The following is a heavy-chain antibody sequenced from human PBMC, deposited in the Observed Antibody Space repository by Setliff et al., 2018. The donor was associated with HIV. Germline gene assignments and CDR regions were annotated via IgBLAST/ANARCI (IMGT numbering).Heavy chain of an antibody. Sequence: PSETLSLTCTVSGGSISSHYWSWIRQPPGKGLEWIGSIYYSGSTNYNPSLKSLVTISLDTSKNQFSLKLTSLTAADTAVYYCARGGTSSNWFGPWGHGTLVTVSS. CDR1: GGSISSHY. V-gene: IGHV4-59*11. J-gene: IGHJ5*02. CDR3: ARGGTSSNWFGP. D-gene: IGHD2-2*01. CDR2: IYYSGST.